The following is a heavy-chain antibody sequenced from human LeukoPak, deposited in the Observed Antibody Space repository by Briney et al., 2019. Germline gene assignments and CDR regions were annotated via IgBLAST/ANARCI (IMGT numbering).Heavy chain of an antibody. D-gene: IGHD4-17*01. CDR2: IYTGGTT. Sequence: GGSLRLSCAASEFTVISNYMSWVRQAPGKGLEWVSIIYTGGTTSYADSVKGRFTVSRDDFKNTLSLQMNSLRAEDTAVYYCAKSTVTPGFFQLLREYFQHWGQGTLVTVSS. V-gene: IGHV3-53*01. CDR1: EFTVISNY. J-gene: IGHJ1*01. CDR3: AKSTVTPGFFQLLREYFQH.